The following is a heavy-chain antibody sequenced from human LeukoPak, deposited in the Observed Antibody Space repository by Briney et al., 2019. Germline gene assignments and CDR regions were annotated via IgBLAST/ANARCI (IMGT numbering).Heavy chain of an antibody. J-gene: IGHJ3*02. CDR2: ISAYNGNT. V-gene: IGHV1-18*01. CDR1: GYTFTSYG. Sequence: SVKVSCKASGYTFTSYGISWVRQAPGQGLEWMGWISAYNGNTNYAQKLQGRVTMTTDTSMSTAYMELRSLRSDDTAVYYCARGWESDTGTTVGAFDIWGQGTMVTVSS. CDR3: ARGWESDTGTTVGAFDI. D-gene: IGHD1-1*01.